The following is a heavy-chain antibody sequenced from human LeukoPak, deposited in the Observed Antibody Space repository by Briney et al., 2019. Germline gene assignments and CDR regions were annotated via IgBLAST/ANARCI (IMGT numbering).Heavy chain of an antibody. CDR2: IIPIFGTA. D-gene: IGHD2-2*01. Sequence: GASAKVSCKASGGTFSSYAISWVRQAPGQGLEWMGGIIPIFGTANYAQKFQGRVTITADKSTSTAYMELSSLRSEDTAVYYCAREVVSHCSSTSCHHPFDYWGQGTLVTVSS. CDR1: GGTFSSYA. J-gene: IGHJ4*02. V-gene: IGHV1-69*06. CDR3: AREVVSHCSSTSCHHPFDY.